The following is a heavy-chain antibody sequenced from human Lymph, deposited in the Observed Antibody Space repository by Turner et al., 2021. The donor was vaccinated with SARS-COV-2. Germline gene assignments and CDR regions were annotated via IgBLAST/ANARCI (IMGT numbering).Heavy chain of an antibody. J-gene: IGHJ5*02. D-gene: IGHD2-2*01. V-gene: IGHV1-69*10. CDR2: IIPILAIA. CDR3: ARDSPYCSSTSCYDP. Sequence: QVQLVQSGAEVKKPGSSVKVPCKASGGTFSSYAITWGRQAPGQGLEWMGGIIPILAIANYAQKFQGRVTITADKSTSTAYMELSSLRSEDTAVYYCARDSPYCSSTSCYDPWGQGTLVTFSS. CDR1: GGTFSSYA.